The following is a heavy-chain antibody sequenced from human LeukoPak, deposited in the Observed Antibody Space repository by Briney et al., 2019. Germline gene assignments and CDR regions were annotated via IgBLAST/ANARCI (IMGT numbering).Heavy chain of an antibody. V-gene: IGHV4-39*01. Sequence: SETLSLTCTVSGGSISSSSYYWGWIRQPPGKGLEWIGSIYYSGSTYYNPSLKSRVTMSVDTSKNQFSLKLSSVTAADTAVYYCARLEGHDILTGYYPDYWGQGTLVTVSS. J-gene: IGHJ4*02. CDR1: GGSISSSSYY. CDR3: ARLEGHDILTGYYPDY. CDR2: IYYSGST. D-gene: IGHD3-9*01.